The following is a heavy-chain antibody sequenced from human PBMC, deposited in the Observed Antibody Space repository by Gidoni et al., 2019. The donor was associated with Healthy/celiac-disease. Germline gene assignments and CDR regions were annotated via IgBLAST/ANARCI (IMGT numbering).Heavy chain of an antibody. D-gene: IGHD2-21*02. CDR1: GGSISSSSYS. Sequence: QLQLQESGPGLVKPSETLSLTCTVSGGSISSSSYSWGWIRQPPGKGLEWIGSIYYSGSTYYNPSLKSRVTISVDTSKNQFSLKLSSVTAADTAVYYCARLPIVVVTAPYFDYWGQGTLVTVSS. CDR2: IYYSGST. CDR3: ARLPIVVVTAPYFDY. V-gene: IGHV4-39*01. J-gene: IGHJ4*02.